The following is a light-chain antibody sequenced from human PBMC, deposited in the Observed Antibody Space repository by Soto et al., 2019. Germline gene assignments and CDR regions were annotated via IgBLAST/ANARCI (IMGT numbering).Light chain of an antibody. J-gene: IGLJ2*01. CDR2: EVN. CDR1: SSDVGRYEY. V-gene: IGLV2-8*01. Sequence: QSALTQPPSASGSPGQSVTISCTGSSSDVGRYEYVSWYQQHPDKAPKVMIYEVNKRPSGVPDRFSGSKSGNTASLTVSGLQAEDEADYYCKSYAGSNTVVFGGGTKVTVL. CDR3: KSYAGSNTVV.